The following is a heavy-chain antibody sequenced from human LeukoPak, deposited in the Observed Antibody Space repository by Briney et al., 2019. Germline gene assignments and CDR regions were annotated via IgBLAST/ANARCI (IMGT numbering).Heavy chain of an antibody. Sequence: SETLSLTCTVSGGSVSSGSYYWSWIRQPPGKGLEWIGYIYYSGSINYNPSLKSRVTISVDTSKNQFSLKLSSVTAADTAVYYCARVVVVSAAGYYFDYWGQGTLVTVSS. V-gene: IGHV4-61*01. J-gene: IGHJ4*02. D-gene: IGHD2-2*01. CDR2: IYYSGSI. CDR3: ARVVVVSAAGYYFDY. CDR1: GGSVSSGSYY.